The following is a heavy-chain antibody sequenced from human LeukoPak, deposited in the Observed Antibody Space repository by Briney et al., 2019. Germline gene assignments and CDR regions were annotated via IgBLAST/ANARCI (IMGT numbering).Heavy chain of an antibody. J-gene: IGHJ6*02. CDR3: ARYYYGSGWDYGMDV. CDR2: IYYSGST. Sequence: SETLSLTCTVSGGSISSSSYYWGWIRQPPGKGLEWIGSIYYSGSTYYNPSLKSRVTISVDTSKNQFSLKLASVTAADTAVYYCARYYYGSGWDYGMDVWGQGTTVTVSS. V-gene: IGHV4-39*07. CDR1: GGSISSSSYY. D-gene: IGHD3-10*01.